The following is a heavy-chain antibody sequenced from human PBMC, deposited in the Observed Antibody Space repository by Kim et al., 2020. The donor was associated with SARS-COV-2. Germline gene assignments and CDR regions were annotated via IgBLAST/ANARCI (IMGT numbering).Heavy chain of an antibody. CDR1: GDPIRSHY. D-gene: IGHD4-17*01. CDR2: IYYSGAT. Sequence: SETLSLTCTVSGDPIRSHYWTWIRQSPGKGLQWVGYIYYSGATKYNPSLKSRVSISIETSKNFFSLKLTSMTAADTAVYFCARGADYGDPSPLTHWGRGILVPVSS. V-gene: IGHV4-59*11. CDR3: ARGADYGDPSPLTH. J-gene: IGHJ4*02.